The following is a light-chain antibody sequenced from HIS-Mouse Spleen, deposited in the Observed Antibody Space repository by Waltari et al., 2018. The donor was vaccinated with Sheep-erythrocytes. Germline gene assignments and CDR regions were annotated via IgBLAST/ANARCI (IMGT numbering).Light chain of an antibody. CDR1: ASVSSN. V-gene: IGKV3-15*01. J-gene: IGKJ2*01. Sequence: EIVMTQSPANLSVSPGDRATLSCRASASVSSNVARYQRKTRQAPRLLIYGASTRATGIQARFSGIGSGTEFTLTISSMQSEDFAVYYCQQYNNGPRHTFGQGTKLEIK. CDR2: GAS. CDR3: QQYNNGPRHT.